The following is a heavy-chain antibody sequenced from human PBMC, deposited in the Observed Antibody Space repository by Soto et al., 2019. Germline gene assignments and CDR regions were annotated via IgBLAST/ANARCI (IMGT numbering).Heavy chain of an antibody. J-gene: IGHJ6*02. V-gene: IGHV3-33*01. CDR2: IWYDGSNK. Sequence: SLRLSCAASGFTFSSYGMHWVRQAPGKGLEWVAVIWYDGSNKYYADSVKGRFTISRDNSKNTLYLQMNSLRAEDTAVYYCASPIAVAGTDVWGQGTTVTVSS. D-gene: IGHD6-19*01. CDR1: GFTFSSYG. CDR3: ASPIAVAGTDV.